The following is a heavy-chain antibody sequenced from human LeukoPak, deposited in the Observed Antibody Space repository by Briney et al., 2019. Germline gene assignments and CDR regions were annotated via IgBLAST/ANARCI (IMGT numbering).Heavy chain of an antibody. Sequence: PGGSLRLSCAASGFTFSFYGMHWVRQVPGKGLEWVAVISYDGSNEYYADSVKGRFIISRDNSKNTLYLQINSLRAEDTAVYYCAKRHSSTWYFNWGQGTLVTVSS. CDR3: AKRHSSTWYFN. D-gene: IGHD6-13*01. V-gene: IGHV3-30*18. CDR1: GFTFSFYG. CDR2: ISYDGSNE. J-gene: IGHJ4*02.